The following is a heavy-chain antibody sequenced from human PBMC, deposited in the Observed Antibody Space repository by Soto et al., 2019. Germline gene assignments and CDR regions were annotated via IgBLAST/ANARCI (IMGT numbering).Heavy chain of an antibody. Sequence: SGGSLRLSCAASGFTFSSYEVNWVRQAPGKGLEWVSDITSTGSTRYYADSVKGRFTISRDNAKNSLYLQMNSLRAEDTAVYYCARGCCTSSACHWNFDYWGQGTLVTVSS. CDR2: ITSTGSTR. CDR3: ARGCCTSSACHWNFDY. V-gene: IGHV3-48*03. J-gene: IGHJ4*02. D-gene: IGHD2-8*02. CDR1: GFTFSSYE.